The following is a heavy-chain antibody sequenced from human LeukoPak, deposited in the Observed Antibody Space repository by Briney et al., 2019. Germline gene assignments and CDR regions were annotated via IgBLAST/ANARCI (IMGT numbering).Heavy chain of an antibody. CDR1: GFILDRYN. Sequence: PGGSLRLSCVASGFILDRYNMNWVRQAPGKGLEWVSSISSSSTSIYYTDSVKGRFTISRDNAKNSLYRQMNSLRDGDTAVYYCARDVPVAGAPFDYWGQGTLVTVSS. CDR2: ISSSSTSI. D-gene: IGHD6-19*01. CDR3: ARDVPVAGAPFDY. V-gene: IGHV3-48*02. J-gene: IGHJ4*02.